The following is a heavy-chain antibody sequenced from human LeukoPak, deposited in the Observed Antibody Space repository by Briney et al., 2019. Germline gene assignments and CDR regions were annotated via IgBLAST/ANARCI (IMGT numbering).Heavy chain of an antibody. J-gene: IGHJ4*02. D-gene: IGHD6-6*01. CDR2: IKSKISGGTT. V-gene: IGHV3-15*01. Sequence: GGSLRLSCAASGFTFSNAWMYWVRQAPGKGLEWVGRIKSKISGGTTDYAAPVKGRFTISRDNSKNTLYLQMGSLRAEDMAVYYCARTSIAAREADYWGQGTLVTVSS. CDR1: GFTFSNAW. CDR3: ARTSIAAREADY.